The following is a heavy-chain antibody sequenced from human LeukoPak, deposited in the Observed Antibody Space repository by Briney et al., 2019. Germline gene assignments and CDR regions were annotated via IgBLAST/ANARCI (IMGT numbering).Heavy chain of an antibody. J-gene: IGHJ4*02. V-gene: IGHV1-2*04. CDR3: ARDLPGIAAAGLDY. CDR1: GYTFTGYY. Sequence: ASVKVSCKASGYTFTGYYMHWVRQAPGQGLEWMGWINPNSGGTNYAQKFQGWVTMTRDTSISIAYMELSRLRSDDTAVYYCARDLPGIAAAGLDYWGQGTLVTVSS. CDR2: INPNSGGT. D-gene: IGHD6-13*01.